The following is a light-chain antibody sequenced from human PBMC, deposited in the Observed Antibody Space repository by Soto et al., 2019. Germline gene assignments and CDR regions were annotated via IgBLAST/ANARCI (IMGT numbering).Light chain of an antibody. Sequence: EIVLTQSPGTLSLSPGERATLSCSASQSVSNNYLAWYQQKPGQAPRLLIYGASNRATGIPDRFSGSGSGTDFTLTISRLEPEDFAVFYCQHYDSLPITFGQGTRLEIK. CDR3: QHYDSLPIT. V-gene: IGKV3-20*01. CDR1: QSVSNNY. J-gene: IGKJ5*01. CDR2: GAS.